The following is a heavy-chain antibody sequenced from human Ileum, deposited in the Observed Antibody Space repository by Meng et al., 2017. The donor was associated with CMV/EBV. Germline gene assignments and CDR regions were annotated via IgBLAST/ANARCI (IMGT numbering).Heavy chain of an antibody. J-gene: IGHJ4*02. CDR3: ARNVGFYSSQIAY. CDR2: VYYSGTT. D-gene: IGHD3-3*01. CDR1: GGSTTSSTYY. Sequence: QLQLQESGPGLVTPSETLSPTCTASGGSTTSSTYYWGWIRQPPGKGLEWIGSVYYSGTTYYNPSLKSRVNMSIDTSKNRFSLKLSSATAADTAVYYCARNVGFYSSQIAYWGQGALVTVSS. V-gene: IGHV4-39*07.